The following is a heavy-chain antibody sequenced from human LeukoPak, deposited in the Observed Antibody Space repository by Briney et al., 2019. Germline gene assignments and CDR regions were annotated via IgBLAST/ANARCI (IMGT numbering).Heavy chain of an antibody. CDR1: GFTFSSYS. CDR2: ISSSSSYI. J-gene: IGHJ3*02. CDR3: ARVSVDAFDI. Sequence: GGSLRLSCAASGFTFSSYSMNWVRQAPGKGLEWVSSISSSSSYIYYADSVKGRFTISRDNSKNTLYLQLNSLRAEDTAVYYCARVSVDAFDIWGQGTMVTVSS. V-gene: IGHV3-21*01.